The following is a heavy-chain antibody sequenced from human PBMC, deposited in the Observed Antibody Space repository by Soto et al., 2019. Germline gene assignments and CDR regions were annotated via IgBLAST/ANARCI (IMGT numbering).Heavy chain of an antibody. CDR3: ARGLKQQLPFDY. CDR2: ISSSGSNI. J-gene: IGHJ4*02. CDR1: GFTFSDYN. Sequence: QVQLVESGGGLVKPGGSLRLSCAASGFTFSDYNMSWIRQARGKGLEWVSYISSSGSNIYYADPVKGRVTSSRDNAQNSLYLQMNSLRAEDTAVYYWARGLKQQLPFDYWGQGTLVTVSS. D-gene: IGHD6-13*01. V-gene: IGHV3-11*01.